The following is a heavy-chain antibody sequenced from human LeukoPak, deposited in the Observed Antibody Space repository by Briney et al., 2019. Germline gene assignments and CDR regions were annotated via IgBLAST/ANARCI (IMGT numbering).Heavy chain of an antibody. J-gene: IGHJ4*02. CDR3: ARDPSGYFNY. CDR2: INHSGST. D-gene: IGHD3-22*01. V-gene: IGHV4-34*01. CDR1: GGSFRGYY. Sequence: PSETLSLTCAVYGGSFRGYYWSWIRQPPGKGLEWIGEINHSGSTNYNPSLKGRVTISVDTSKNQFSLKLSSVTAADTAVYYCARDPSGYFNYWGQGTLATVSS.